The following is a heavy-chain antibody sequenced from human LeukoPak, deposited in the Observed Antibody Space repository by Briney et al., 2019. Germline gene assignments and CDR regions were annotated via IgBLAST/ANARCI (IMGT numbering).Heavy chain of an antibody. CDR3: ARISSVWVKDLYYYMDV. V-gene: IGHV4-39*07. CDR1: GAPISSSSYF. D-gene: IGHD3-16*02. CDR2: ISYTGST. Sequence: SETLSLTCTVSGAPISSSSYFWGWIRQSPGKGLEWLGTISYTGSTHDNPSLRRRVTMSLDMSKNQLSLTLKSVTAADSAVYFCARISSVWVKDLYYYMDVWGKGTTVTVSS. J-gene: IGHJ6*03.